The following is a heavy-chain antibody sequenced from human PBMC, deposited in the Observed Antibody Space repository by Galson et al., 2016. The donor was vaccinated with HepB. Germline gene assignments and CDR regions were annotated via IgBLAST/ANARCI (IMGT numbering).Heavy chain of an antibody. CDR3: VRESEHFVQGASRNAFDI. CDR2: ISGDSSYI. CDR1: GFIVNDFT. J-gene: IGHJ3*02. V-gene: IGHV3-21*01. Sequence: SLRLSCAASGFIVNDFTLSWVRQAPGKGLEWVSSISGDSSYIYYRDSLKGRFTISRDNSKNSLYLQMSSLGAEDTAVYYCVRESEHFVQGASRNAFDIWGQGTIVTVSS. D-gene: IGHD1-26*01.